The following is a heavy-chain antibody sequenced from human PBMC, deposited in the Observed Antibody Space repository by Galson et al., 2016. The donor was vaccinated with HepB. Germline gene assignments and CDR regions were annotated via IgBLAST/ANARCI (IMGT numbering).Heavy chain of an antibody. V-gene: IGHV3-23*01. J-gene: IGHJ3*02. CDR1: GFTFGSYA. CDR3: AKARAPVRGSFVNWGEDAVGGRFPIQRHNSNKSLHQQMKSLGAEHMFLYYCAKDPASFPNSFVI. D-gene: IGHD7-27*01. CDR2: ITGGTGVT. Sequence: SLRLSCAASGFTFGSYAMTWVRQAPGKGLEWVSSITGGTGVTYYADSVRGRFTVSRDNSKNTLYLHMKSLRAEDTALYYCAKARAPVRGSFVNWGEDAVGGRFPIQRHNSNKSLHQQMKSLGAEHMFLYYCAKDPASFPNSFVIWGKATLRTVS.